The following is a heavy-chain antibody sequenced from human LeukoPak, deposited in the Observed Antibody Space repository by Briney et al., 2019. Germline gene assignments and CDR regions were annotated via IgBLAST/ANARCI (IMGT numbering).Heavy chain of an antibody. CDR1: GFTFSSYG. J-gene: IGHJ6*02. CDR3: AKVYYDILTGYYGSGWNYYYYYGMDV. D-gene: IGHD3-9*01. CDR2: ISYDGSNK. V-gene: IGHV3-30*18. Sequence: GRSLRLSCAASGFTFSSYGMHWVRQAPGKGLEWVAVISYDGSNKYYADSVKGRFTISRDNSKNTLYLQMNSLRAEDTAVYYCAKVYYDILTGYYGSGWNYYYYYGMDVWGQGTTVTVSS.